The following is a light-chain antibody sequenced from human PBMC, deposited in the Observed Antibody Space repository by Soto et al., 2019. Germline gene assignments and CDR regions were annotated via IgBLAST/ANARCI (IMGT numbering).Light chain of an antibody. Sequence: IQLTQSPSSLSASVGDRVTITCQASQGIGSSLAGYQQKPGKAPKVLIYAASTLQSGVPSRFSGSGSGTDFTLTISSLQPEDFATYYCQQLDSYPLTFGGGTKVDIK. CDR2: AAS. CDR1: QGIGSS. J-gene: IGKJ4*01. CDR3: QQLDSYPLT. V-gene: IGKV1-9*01.